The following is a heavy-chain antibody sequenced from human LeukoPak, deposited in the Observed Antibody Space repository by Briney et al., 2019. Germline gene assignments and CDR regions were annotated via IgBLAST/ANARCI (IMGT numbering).Heavy chain of an antibody. CDR2: INAGNGNT. CDR3: ARASEIAAAGNVRGAGEDY. CDR1: GYTFTSYG. J-gene: IGHJ4*02. D-gene: IGHD6-13*01. V-gene: IGHV1-3*01. Sequence: ASVKVSCKASGYTFTSYGINWVRQAPGQGLEWMGWINAGNGNTKYSQKFQDRVTITRDTSASTAYMELSSLRSEDTAVYYCARASEIAAAGNVRGAGEDYWGQGTLVTVSS.